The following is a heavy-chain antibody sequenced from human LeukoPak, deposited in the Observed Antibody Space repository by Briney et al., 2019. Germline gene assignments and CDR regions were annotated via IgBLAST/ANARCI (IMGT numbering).Heavy chain of an antibody. CDR3: ARSLVVGGTRPNDC. CDR2: INTGGNDI. CDR1: GFTFSAYW. V-gene: IGHV3-74*01. J-gene: IGHJ4*02. D-gene: IGHD2-15*01. Sequence: GGSLRLSCAASGFTFSAYWMHWVRQAPGKGLVWLSRINTGGNDITYADSVKGRFTISRDNAKNTLYLQMNSLTVEDTAVYFCARSLVVGGTRPNDCWGQGTLVTVSS.